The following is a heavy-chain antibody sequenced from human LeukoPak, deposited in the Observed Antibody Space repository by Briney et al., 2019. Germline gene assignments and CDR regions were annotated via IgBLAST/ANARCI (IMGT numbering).Heavy chain of an antibody. CDR3: ARLGYYYDSSGYFFDY. J-gene: IGHJ4*02. CDR2: INPSGGST. V-gene: IGHV1-46*01. D-gene: IGHD3-22*01. CDR1: GYTFTSYY. Sequence: ASVKVSCKASGYTFTSYYMHWMRQAPGQGLEWMGIINPSGGSTSYAQKFQGRVTMTRDTSTSTVYMELSSLRSEDTAVYYCARLGYYYDSSGYFFDYWGQGTLVTASS.